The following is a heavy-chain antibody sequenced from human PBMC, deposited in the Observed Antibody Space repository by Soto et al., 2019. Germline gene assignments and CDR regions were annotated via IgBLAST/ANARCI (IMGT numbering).Heavy chain of an antibody. Sequence: EVQLVESGGGLVQPGGSLRLSCAASGFTFSSYWMSWVRQAPGKGLEWVANIKQDGSEKYYVDSVKGRFTISRDNAKNSLYLQMNSLRAEDTAVYYCAREGAITIFGVVKYYYYGMDVWGQGTTVTVSS. CDR3: AREGAITIFGVVKYYYYGMDV. J-gene: IGHJ6*02. D-gene: IGHD3-3*01. V-gene: IGHV3-7*03. CDR2: IKQDGSEK. CDR1: GFTFSSYW.